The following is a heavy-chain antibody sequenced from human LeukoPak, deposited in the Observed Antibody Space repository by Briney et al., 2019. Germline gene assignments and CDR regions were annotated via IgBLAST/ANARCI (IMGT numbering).Heavy chain of an antibody. J-gene: IGHJ4*02. CDR1: GFIFSNYG. CDR2: ISDDGSNK. D-gene: IGHD3-22*01. V-gene: IGHV3-30*18. Sequence: PGGSLRLSCVPSGFIFSNYGMHWVRQAPDKGLEWVAVISDDGSNKYYTHSVKGRFTISRDNSKNTLYLQMNSLRPEDTAVYYCAKGGDTSGYYGGPDYWGQGTLVTVSS. CDR3: AKGGDTSGYYGGPDY.